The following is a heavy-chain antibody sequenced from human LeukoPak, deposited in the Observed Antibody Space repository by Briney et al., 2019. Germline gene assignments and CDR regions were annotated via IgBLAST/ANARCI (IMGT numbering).Heavy chain of an antibody. D-gene: IGHD6-13*01. CDR3: AKVARFGIAAAGNLDY. J-gene: IGHJ4*02. V-gene: IGHV3-23*01. CDR2: ISGSGGST. Sequence: GGSLRLSCAASGFTFSSYAMSWVRQAPGKGLEWVSAISGSGGSTYYADSVKGRFTISRDNSKSTLYLQMNSLRAEDTAVYYCAKVARFGIAAAGNLDYWGQGTLVTVSS. CDR1: GFTFSSYA.